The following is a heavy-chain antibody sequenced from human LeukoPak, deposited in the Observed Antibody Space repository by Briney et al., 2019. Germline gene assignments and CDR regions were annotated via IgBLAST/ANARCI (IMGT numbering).Heavy chain of an antibody. J-gene: IGHJ4*02. V-gene: IGHV1-18*01. CDR2: ISAYNGNT. D-gene: IGHD6-19*01. CDR3: ARAYSSGLIDY. Sequence: ASVKVSCKASGYTFTSYGISWVRQAPGQGLEWMGWISAYNGNTNYAQKLQGRVTMTTDTSTSTAYMELSSLRSEDTAVYYCARAYSSGLIDYWGQGTLVTVSS. CDR1: GYTFTSYG.